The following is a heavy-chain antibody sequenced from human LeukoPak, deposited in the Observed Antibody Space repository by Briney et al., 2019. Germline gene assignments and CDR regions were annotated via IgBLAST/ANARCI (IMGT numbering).Heavy chain of an antibody. CDR1: GFTFNYYN. J-gene: IGHJ6*03. V-gene: IGHV3-21*01. Sequence: PGGSLKLSCAASGFTFNYYNMNWVRQAPGKALEWVSSITSSGAYIFYADSVRGRFTISRDNAKDSLYLQMNSLGPEDTAVYYCARDPYSGNYGNYYYYYMDVWGKGTTVTISS. CDR3: ARDPYSGNYGNYYYYYMDV. CDR2: ITSSGAYI. D-gene: IGHD1-26*01.